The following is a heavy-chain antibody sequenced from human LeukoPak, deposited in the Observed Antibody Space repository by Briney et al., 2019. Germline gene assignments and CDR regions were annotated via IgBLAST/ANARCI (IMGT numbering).Heavy chain of an antibody. CDR2: VNSDGNIT. CDR3: ARRGLVPAFDI. Sequence: GGSLRLSCAASGFTFSSYWMHWVRQAPGKGLVWLSRVNSDGNITTYADSARGRFTISRDNAKNTLYLQMNSLRAEDTAVYYCARRGLVPAFDIWGQGTMVSVTS. CDR1: GFTFSSYW. J-gene: IGHJ3*02. D-gene: IGHD3-10*02. V-gene: IGHV3-74*01.